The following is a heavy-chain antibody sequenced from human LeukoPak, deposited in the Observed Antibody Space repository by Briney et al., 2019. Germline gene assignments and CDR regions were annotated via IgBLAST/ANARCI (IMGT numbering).Heavy chain of an antibody. CDR2: IYYTGNT. CDR1: GDSITNYF. CDR3: ARGRVAYSAYYFDY. D-gene: IGHD2-15*01. Sequence: SETLSLTCTVPGDSITNYFWSWIRQPPGKGLEWIGYIYYTGNTNYKPSLKSRVTISVDTSTNQFSLRLRSVTAADTAVYYCARGRVAYSAYYFDYWGRGTLVTVSS. J-gene: IGHJ4*02. V-gene: IGHV4-59*01.